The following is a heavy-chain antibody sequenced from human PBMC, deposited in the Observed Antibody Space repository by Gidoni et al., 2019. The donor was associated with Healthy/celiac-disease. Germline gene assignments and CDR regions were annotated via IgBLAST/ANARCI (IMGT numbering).Heavy chain of an antibody. D-gene: IGHD1-26*01. J-gene: IGHJ4*02. V-gene: IGHV3-23*01. CDR1: GFTFSSYA. CDR2: ISGSGGST. Sequence: EVQLLESGGGLVQPGGSLRLSRAASGFTFSSYAMSWVRQAPGKGLEWVSAISGSGGSTYYADSVKGRFTSSRDNSKNTLYLQMNSLRAEDTAVYYCTGSYYDRGVDYWGQGTLVTVSS. CDR3: TGSYYDRGVDY.